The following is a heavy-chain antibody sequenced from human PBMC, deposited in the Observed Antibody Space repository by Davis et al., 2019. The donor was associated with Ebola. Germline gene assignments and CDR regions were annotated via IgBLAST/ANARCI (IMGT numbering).Heavy chain of an antibody. CDR2: ISGSGGST. J-gene: IGHJ6*02. CDR3: AKDAAARWLQLPYYYYYGMDV. CDR1: GFTFSSYA. V-gene: IGHV3-23*01. Sequence: GESLKISCAASGFTFSSYAMSWVRQAPGQGLEWVSAISGSGGSTYYADSVKGRFTISRDNGKNSLYLQMNSLRAEDTAVYYCAKDAAARWLQLPYYYYYGMDVWGQGTTVTVSS. D-gene: IGHD5-24*01.